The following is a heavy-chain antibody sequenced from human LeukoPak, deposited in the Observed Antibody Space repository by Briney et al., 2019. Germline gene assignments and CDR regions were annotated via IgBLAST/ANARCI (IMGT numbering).Heavy chain of an antibody. J-gene: IGHJ4*02. Sequence: PRRSLRLSCVGSGFVFDDYAMHWVRQAPGKGLEWVSGINWNSGDIGYGDPVKGRFTVSRDNAKKSLYLQMNKLRPDDTAVYYCANSMTLFFQLENWGQGTLVTVSS. CDR2: INWNSGDI. CDR3: ANSMTLFFQLEN. CDR1: GFVFDDYA. D-gene: IGHD2-2*01. V-gene: IGHV3-9*01.